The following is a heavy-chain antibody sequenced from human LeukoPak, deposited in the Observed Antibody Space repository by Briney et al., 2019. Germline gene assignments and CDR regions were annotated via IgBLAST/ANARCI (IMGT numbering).Heavy chain of an antibody. CDR3: ARIPSPGWFDP. CDR1: GGSISSSTYY. CDR2: IYNSGST. Sequence: SETLSLTCTVSGGSISSSTYYLGWIRQPPGKGLEWIGTIYNSGSTYYNPSLKSRVTISVDTSKNQFSLKLSSVTAADTAVYYCARIPSPGWFDPWGQGTLVTVSS. V-gene: IGHV4-39*07. J-gene: IGHJ5*02.